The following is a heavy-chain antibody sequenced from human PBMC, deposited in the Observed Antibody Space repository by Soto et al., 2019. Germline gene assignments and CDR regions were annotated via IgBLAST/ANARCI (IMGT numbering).Heavy chain of an antibody. CDR3: VKWHTSNFDSLPFTGFDF. CDR2: MSGDGRT. V-gene: IGHV3-23*01. D-gene: IGHD3-22*01. CDR1: AVTISDSV. Sequence: LRLSCGGSAVTISDSVMAWVRHDPGKGLEWLSVMSGDGRTRYALSVTGRFTISRDNSKNTLYLQMRSLRAEDAAAYYCVKWHTSNFDSLPFTGFDFWGQANQVSGSS. J-gene: IGHJ4*02.